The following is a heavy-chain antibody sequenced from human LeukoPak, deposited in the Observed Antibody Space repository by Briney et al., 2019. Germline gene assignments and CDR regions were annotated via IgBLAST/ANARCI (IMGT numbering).Heavy chain of an antibody. J-gene: IGHJ1*01. D-gene: IGHD3-10*02. Sequence: PGGSLRLSCAASGFTFSDAWMSWVRQAPGKGLEWVVRIKSKTDGETIDYVTAMKDRFRISRDDSKNTLYLQMNSLKTEDTAVYYCLFSIFQHWGQGTLVTVSS. V-gene: IGHV3-15*01. CDR2: IKSKTDGETI. CDR1: GFTFSDAW. CDR3: LFSIFQH.